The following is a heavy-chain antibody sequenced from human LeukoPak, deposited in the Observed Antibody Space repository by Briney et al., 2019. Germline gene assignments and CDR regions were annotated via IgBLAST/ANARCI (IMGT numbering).Heavy chain of an antibody. CDR3: ARSTIFGVVIMAPSYFDY. D-gene: IGHD3-3*01. Sequence: PSETLSLTCTVSGGSISSSSYYWGWIRQPPGKGLEWIGSIYYSGSTYYNPSLKSRVTISVDTSKNQFSLKLSSVTAADTAVYYCARSTIFGVVIMAPSYFDYWGQGTLVTVSS. V-gene: IGHV4-39*07. CDR1: GGSISSSSYY. CDR2: IYYSGST. J-gene: IGHJ4*02.